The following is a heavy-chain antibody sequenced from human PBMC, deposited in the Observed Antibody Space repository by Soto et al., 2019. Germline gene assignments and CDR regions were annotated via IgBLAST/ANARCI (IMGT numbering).Heavy chain of an antibody. Sequence: SETLSLTCTVSGGSISTGGYYWNWIRQHPGKGLEWIGYFYYSGSTYYNPSLKSRVTISVDTSKNQFSLKLSSVTAADTAVYYCARVGYYDFWSGYSPDAFDIWRQGTMVTVSS. D-gene: IGHD3-3*01. V-gene: IGHV4-31*03. CDR1: GGSISTGGYY. CDR2: FYYSGST. J-gene: IGHJ3*02. CDR3: ARVGYYDFWSGYSPDAFDI.